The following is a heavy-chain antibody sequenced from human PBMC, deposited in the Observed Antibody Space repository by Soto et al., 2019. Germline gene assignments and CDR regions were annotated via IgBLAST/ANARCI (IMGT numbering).Heavy chain of an antibody. V-gene: IGHV3-23*01. CDR2: IDGSGGIT. Sequence: QLLQSGGGLVQPGGSLTLSCAASGFPFGTTDMSWVRQAPGEGLEWVSTIDGSGGITFYADSVKGRFTISRDNSRNTVYLQMNSLGGDDTALYYCVKNSGWFNTWGQGALVTVSS. D-gene: IGHD3-10*01. CDR3: VKNSGWFNT. CDR1: GFPFGTTD. J-gene: IGHJ5*02.